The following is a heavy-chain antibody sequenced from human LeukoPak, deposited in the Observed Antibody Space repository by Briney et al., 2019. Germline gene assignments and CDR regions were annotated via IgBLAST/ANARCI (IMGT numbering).Heavy chain of an antibody. J-gene: IGHJ5*02. D-gene: IGHD3-10*01. Sequence: GASVKVSCKASGYTFTSYGISWVRQAPGQGLEWMGWISAYGVSTDYAQKFQDRVTMTADTSTNTAYMELRSLRPDDTAVYYCARANLWIGEHWFDPWGQGTLVIVSP. CDR3: ARANLWIGEHWFDP. CDR2: ISAYGVST. CDR1: GYTFTSYG. V-gene: IGHV1-18*01.